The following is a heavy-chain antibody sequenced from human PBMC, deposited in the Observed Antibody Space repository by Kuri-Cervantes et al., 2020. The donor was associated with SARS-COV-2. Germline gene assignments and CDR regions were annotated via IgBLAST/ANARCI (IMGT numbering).Heavy chain of an antibody. V-gene: IGHV1-18*01. CDR3: ARGVLEWLLGNLGFDY. CDR1: GYTFTSYD. D-gene: IGHD3-3*01. CDR2: ISAYNGNT. J-gene: IGHJ4*02. Sequence: ASVKVSCKASGYTFTSYDISWVRQAPGQGLEWMGWISAYNGNTNYAQKLQGRVTMTTDTSTSTAYMELRSLRSDDTAVYYCARGVLEWLLGNLGFDYWGQGTLVTVSS.